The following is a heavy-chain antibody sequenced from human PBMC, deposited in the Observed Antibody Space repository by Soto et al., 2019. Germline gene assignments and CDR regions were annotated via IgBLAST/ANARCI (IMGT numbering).Heavy chain of an antibody. D-gene: IGHD2-2*01. CDR1: GFTFSTYA. V-gene: IGHV3-23*01. CDR3: AKSSSTACPLKNWFDP. J-gene: IGHJ5*02. CDR2: ISGGGGGT. Sequence: PGGSLRLSCEASGFTFSTYAMNWVRQAPGKGLEWVSGISGGGGGTYYADSVRGRFTISRDNSNTTLYLQMNSLTAEDTALYYCAKSSSTACPLKNWFDPWGQGTLVTVSS.